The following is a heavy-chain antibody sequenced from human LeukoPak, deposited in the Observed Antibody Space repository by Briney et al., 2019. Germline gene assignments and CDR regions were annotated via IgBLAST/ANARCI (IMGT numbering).Heavy chain of an antibody. CDR3: AELGITMIGGV. Sequence: GGSLRLSCAASGFTFSSYAMHWVRQAPGKGLEWVAVISYDGSNKYYADSVKGRFTISRDSSKNTLYLQMNSLRAEDTAVYYCAELGITMIGGVWGKGTTVTISS. CDR1: GFTFSSYA. CDR2: ISYDGSNK. J-gene: IGHJ6*04. V-gene: IGHV3-30*04. D-gene: IGHD3-10*02.